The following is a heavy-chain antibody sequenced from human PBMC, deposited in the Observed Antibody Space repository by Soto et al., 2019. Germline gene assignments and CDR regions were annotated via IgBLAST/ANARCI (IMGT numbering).Heavy chain of an antibody. CDR1: GCSISSSNW. J-gene: IGHJ4*02. CDR2: IYHSGST. D-gene: IGHD6-13*01. Sequence: SETLSLTCAVSGCSISSSNWCSWVRRPPGKGLEWIGEIYHSGSTNYNPSLKSRVTISVDKYKNQFSLKLSAVTAADTAVYYCAKDYSSSWYGEYFDYWGQGTLVTASS. CDR3: AKDYSSSWYGEYFDY. V-gene: IGHV4-4*02.